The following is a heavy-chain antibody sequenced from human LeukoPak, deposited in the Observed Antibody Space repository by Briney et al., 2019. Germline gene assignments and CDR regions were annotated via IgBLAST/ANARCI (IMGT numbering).Heavy chain of an antibody. Sequence: PGGSLRLSSAPSLDALTNYWMRSGRQAPGKGLEWVANIKQDGSEKYYVDSVKGRFTISIDNDKNSLYLQMNSLRAEDTAVYYCARSSWGEGLGYWGQGNLVTVSA. J-gene: IGHJ4*02. D-gene: IGHD7-27*01. CDR2: IKQDGSEK. V-gene: IGHV3-7*01. CDR3: ARSSWGEGLGY. CDR1: LDALTNYW.